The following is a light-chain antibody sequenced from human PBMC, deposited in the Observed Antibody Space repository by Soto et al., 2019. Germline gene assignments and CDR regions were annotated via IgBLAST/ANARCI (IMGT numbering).Light chain of an antibody. CDR1: SGHSSYA. Sequence: QSVLTQSPSASASLGASVKLTCTLRSGHSSYAIAWHQQQPEKGPRYLMKLNSDGSHSKGDGIPDRFSGSSSGAERYLTISSLQSEDEADYYCQTWGTDIPVVFGGGTKVTVL. J-gene: IGLJ2*01. CDR2: LNSDGSH. CDR3: QTWGTDIPVV. V-gene: IGLV4-69*01.